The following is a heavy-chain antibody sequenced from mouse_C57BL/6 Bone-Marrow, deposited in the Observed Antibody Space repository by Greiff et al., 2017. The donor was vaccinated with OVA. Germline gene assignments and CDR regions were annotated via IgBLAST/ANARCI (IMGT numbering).Heavy chain of an antibody. Sequence: QVQLKQSGAELVRPGTSVKVSCKASGYAFTNYLIEWVKQRPGQGLEWIGVINPGSGGTNYNEKFKGKATLTADKSSSTAYMQLSSLTSEDSAVYFCAKSDYGNGYFDYWGQGTTLTVSS. V-gene: IGHV1-54*01. CDR3: AKSDYGNGYFDY. D-gene: IGHD2-1*01. CDR1: GYAFTNYL. CDR2: INPGSGGT. J-gene: IGHJ2*01.